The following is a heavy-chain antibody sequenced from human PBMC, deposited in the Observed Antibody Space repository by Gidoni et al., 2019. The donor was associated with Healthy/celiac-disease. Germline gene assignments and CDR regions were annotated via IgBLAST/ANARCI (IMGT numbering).Heavy chain of an antibody. CDR2: IYHSGST. V-gene: IGHV4-4*02. CDR3: ARTTANSGSYFVDY. CDR1: GGSLSSSNW. J-gene: IGHJ4*02. Sequence: QLQLQESGPGLVKPSGTLSLTCSVSGGSLSSSNWWSWVRPPPGTGLEWLGEIYHSGSTNYNPSLKSRVTISVDKSKNQFSLKLSSVTAADTAVYYCARTTANSGSYFVDYWGQGTLVTVSS. D-gene: IGHD1-26*01.